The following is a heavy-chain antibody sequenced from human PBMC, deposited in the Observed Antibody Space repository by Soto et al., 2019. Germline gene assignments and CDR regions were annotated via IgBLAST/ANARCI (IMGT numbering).Heavy chain of an antibody. CDR3: ARKLWFGNSPGFDI. D-gene: IGHD3-10*01. J-gene: IGHJ3*02. CDR2: IYYSGST. V-gene: IGHV4-59*01. Sequence: SETLSLTCTVSGGSISSYYWSWIRQPPGKGLEWIGYIYYSGSTNYNPSLKSRVTISVDTSKNQFSLKLSSVTAADTAVYYCARKLWFGNSPGFDIWGQGTMVTVSS. CDR1: GGSISSYY.